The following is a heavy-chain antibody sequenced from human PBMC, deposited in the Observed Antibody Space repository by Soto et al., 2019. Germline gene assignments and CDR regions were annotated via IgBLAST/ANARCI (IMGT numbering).Heavy chain of an antibody. CDR3: ARQLAAAADIDY. J-gene: IGHJ4*02. CDR2: VDPGDSET. V-gene: IGHV5-51*01. Sequence: GESLKISCKGSGYSFNSYWIAWVRQMPGKGLEGRGIVDPGDSETRYSPSFQCQVTISVDKSITTAYLQWTRLKASDTGMYYCARQLAAAADIDYGGQGTLVTVSS. CDR1: GYSFNSYW. D-gene: IGHD6-13*01.